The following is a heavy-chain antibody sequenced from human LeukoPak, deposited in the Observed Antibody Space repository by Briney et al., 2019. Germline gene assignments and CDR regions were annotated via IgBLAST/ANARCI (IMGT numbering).Heavy chain of an antibody. CDR1: GGSLSTYY. Sequence: RPSETLSLTCTVSGGSLSTYYWSWIRQPPGKGLEWIGYIYYSGSTNYNPSLKSRVTISVDTSKNQFSLKLSSVTAADTAVYYCARDPGGYYGSGVWWYFDLWGRGTLVTVSS. V-gene: IGHV4-59*01. D-gene: IGHD3-10*01. J-gene: IGHJ2*01. CDR2: IYYSGST. CDR3: ARDPGGYYGSGVWWYFDL.